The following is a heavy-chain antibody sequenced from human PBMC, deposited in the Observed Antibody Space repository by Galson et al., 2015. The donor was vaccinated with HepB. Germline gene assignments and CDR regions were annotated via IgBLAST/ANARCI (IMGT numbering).Heavy chain of an antibody. Sequence: SVKVSCKASGYTFTSYGISWVRQAPGQGLEWMGWISAYNGNTNYAQKLQGRVTMTTDTATSTAYMELRSLRSDDTAVYYCARDKRGGYYGSGSYWNVASENWCDPWCQGTLVTVSS. D-gene: IGHD3-10*01. CDR2: ISAYNGNT. V-gene: IGHV1-18*04. CDR3: ARDKRGGYYGSGSYWNVASENWCDP. CDR1: GYTFTSYG. J-gene: IGHJ5*02.